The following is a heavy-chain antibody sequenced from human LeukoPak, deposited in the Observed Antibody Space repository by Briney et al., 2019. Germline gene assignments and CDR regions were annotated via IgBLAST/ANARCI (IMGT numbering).Heavy chain of an antibody. J-gene: IGHJ4*02. CDR3: AREGAVVLKHFDL. CDR1: GFSLTSNY. Sequence: AASVKVSCKASGFSLTSNYMHWVRQAPGQGLEWMGYMRPTDAYTGYAPKFQGRVTVTRDTSTNTVYMELSSLRSDDTAVYYCAREGAVVLKHFDLWGQGTLVTVSS. CDR2: MRPTDAYT. D-gene: IGHD6-19*01. V-gene: IGHV1-46*01.